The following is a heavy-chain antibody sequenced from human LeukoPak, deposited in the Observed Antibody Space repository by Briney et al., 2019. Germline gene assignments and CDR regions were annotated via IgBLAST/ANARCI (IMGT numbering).Heavy chain of an antibody. Sequence: SETLSLTCTVSGGSISSGGYYWSWLRQHPGKGLEWVGYIYYSGSTYYNPSLKSRVTISVDTSKNQFSLKLSSVTAADTAVYYCARGPITIFGVVIGPYFDYWGQGTLVTVSS. CDR2: IYYSGST. V-gene: IGHV4-31*03. J-gene: IGHJ4*02. CDR3: ARGPITIFGVVIGPYFDY. D-gene: IGHD3-3*01. CDR1: GGSISSGGYY.